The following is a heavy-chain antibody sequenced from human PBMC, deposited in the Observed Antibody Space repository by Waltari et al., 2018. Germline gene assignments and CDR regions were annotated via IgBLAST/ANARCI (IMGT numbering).Heavy chain of an antibody. V-gene: IGHV3-30-3*01. CDR2: RSFDGYKQ. Sequence: QVQLVESGGGVVQPGRSLRLSCAASGFAFNSYAMHWVRQAPGKGLEWVAVRSFDGYKQNYVDSVRGRFTISRDSSRRTVYLQMNSLRPDDTAVYYWARVGYCSSTGCYTSGAFDYWGQGTPVIVSS. J-gene: IGHJ4*02. CDR1: GFAFNSYA. D-gene: IGHD2-2*02. CDR3: ARVGYCSSTGCYTSGAFDY.